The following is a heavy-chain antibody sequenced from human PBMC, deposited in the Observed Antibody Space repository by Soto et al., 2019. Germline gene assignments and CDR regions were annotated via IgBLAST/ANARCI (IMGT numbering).Heavy chain of an antibody. CDR3: ATGTQWSFDY. D-gene: IGHD2-8*01. CDR1: GFIFRDFW. Sequence: PVGSLRLSCAASGFIFRDFWMSWVRQAPGRGLEWVANVKPDGSDKYYVDSVRGRFTISRDNAKDSLYLQLSSLRAEDTAVYYCATGTQWSFDYWGQGALGTVSS. CDR2: VKPDGSDK. J-gene: IGHJ4*02. V-gene: IGHV3-7*01.